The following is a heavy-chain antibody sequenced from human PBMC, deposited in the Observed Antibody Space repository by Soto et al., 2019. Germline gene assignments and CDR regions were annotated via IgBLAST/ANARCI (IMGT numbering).Heavy chain of an antibody. J-gene: IGHJ3*02. CDR1: GFTFSSYW. CDR3: ARRGTRGIAVAGTKAFDI. Sequence: LRLSCAASGFTFSSYWMSWVRQAPGKGLEWVANIKQDGSEKYYVDSVKGRFTISRDNAKNSLYLQMNSLRAEDTAVYYCARRGTRGIAVAGTKAFDIWGQGTMVTVSS. V-gene: IGHV3-7*01. CDR2: IKQDGSEK. D-gene: IGHD6-19*01.